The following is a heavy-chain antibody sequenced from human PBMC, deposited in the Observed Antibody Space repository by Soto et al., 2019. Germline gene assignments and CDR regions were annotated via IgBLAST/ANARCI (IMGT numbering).Heavy chain of an antibody. CDR3: AKDRYSSSWRHDF. D-gene: IGHD6-13*01. V-gene: IGHV3-23*01. CDR1: GFTFSSYA. CDR2: IGGSGSST. J-gene: IGHJ4*02. Sequence: EVQLLESGGGLVQPGGALRLSCAASGFTFSSYAMSWVRQAPGNGLEWVSTIGGSGSSTYYADSVKGRFTISRDNSKNTLYLQMNSLGAEDTAIYYCAKDRYSSSWRHDFWGQGTLVTVSS.